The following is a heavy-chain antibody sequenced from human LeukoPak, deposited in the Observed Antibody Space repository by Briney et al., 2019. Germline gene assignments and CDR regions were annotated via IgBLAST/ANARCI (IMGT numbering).Heavy chain of an antibody. J-gene: IGHJ4*02. CDR1: GFIFSSYS. V-gene: IGHV3-48*01. CDR2: ISSSGSTI. D-gene: IGHD2-2*01. CDR3: AVLTYQLLDYYFDY. Sequence: GRSLRLSCAASGFIFSSYSMNWVRQAPGKGLEWVSYISSSGSTIYYADSVKGRLTISRDNAKNSLYLQMNSLRAEDTAVYYCAVLTYQLLDYYFDYWGQGTLVTVSS.